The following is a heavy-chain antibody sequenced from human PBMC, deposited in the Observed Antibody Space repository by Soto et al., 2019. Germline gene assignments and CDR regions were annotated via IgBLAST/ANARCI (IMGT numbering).Heavy chain of an antibody. J-gene: IGHJ4*02. CDR1: GGTFRNYG. CDR2: IIVGLDVT. V-gene: IGHV1-69*09. CDR3: ARVPMRDAHNYWGVLHF. Sequence: QVQLEQSGAEMRKPGSSVKVSCKASGGTFRNYGVAWVRQAPGQGLEWVGGIIVGLDVTKYEQKFRGRVSISADTSTDTAYMELSSLRSDDTAIYYCARVPMRDAHNYWGVLHFWGQGTLVSVSS. D-gene: IGHD3-16*01.